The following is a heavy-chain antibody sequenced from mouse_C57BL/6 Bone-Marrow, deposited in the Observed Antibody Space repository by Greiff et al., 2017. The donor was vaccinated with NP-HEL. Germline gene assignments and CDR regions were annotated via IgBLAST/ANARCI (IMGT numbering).Heavy chain of an antibody. J-gene: IGHJ2*01. D-gene: IGHD1-1*01. V-gene: IGHV1-66*01. Sequence: QVQLKQSGPELVKPGASVKISCKASGYSFTSYYIHWVKQRPGQGLEWIGWIYPGSGNTKYNEKFKGKATLTADTSSSTAYMQLSSLTSEDSAVYYCAREEDYYGSSNFFDYWGQGTTLTVSS. CDR1: GYSFTSYY. CDR2: IYPGSGNT. CDR3: AREEDYYGSSNFFDY.